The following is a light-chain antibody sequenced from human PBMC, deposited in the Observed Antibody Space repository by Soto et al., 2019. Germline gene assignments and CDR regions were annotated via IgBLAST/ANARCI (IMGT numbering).Light chain of an antibody. CDR1: QSVGSD. CDR2: GAS. V-gene: IGKV3-15*01. Sequence: EMVMTQSPATLSVSPGERATLSCRASQSVGSDLAWYQQKPGQAPRLLIYGASTRATGIPARFSGSGSGTEFTLTISSLQSEDFALYYCQQYNSWPPYTFGQGTKLEIK. CDR3: QQYNSWPPYT. J-gene: IGKJ2*01.